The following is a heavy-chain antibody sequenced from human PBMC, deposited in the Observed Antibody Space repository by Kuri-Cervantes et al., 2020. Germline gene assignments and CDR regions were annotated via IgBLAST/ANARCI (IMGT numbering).Heavy chain of an antibody. CDR2: INPNSGNT. D-gene: IGHD6-19*01. CDR1: GYTFTGYY. CDR3: ARTPSSGWYRDDAFDI. J-gene: IGHJ3*02. Sequence: ASVKVSCKASGYTFTGYYMHWVRQAPGQGLEWMGWINPNSGNTGYAQKFQGRVTMTRNTSISTAYMELSSLRSEDTAVYYCARTPSSGWYRDDAFDIWGQGTMVTVSS. V-gene: IGHV1-8*02.